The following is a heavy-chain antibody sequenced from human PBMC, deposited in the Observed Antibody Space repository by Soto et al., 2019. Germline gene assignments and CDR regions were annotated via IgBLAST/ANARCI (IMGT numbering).Heavy chain of an antibody. CDR3: ARGVAGSGFDL. CDR2: TYYRSNWRH. D-gene: IGHD6-19*01. J-gene: IGHJ4*02. CDR1: GDSVSSNTAA. Sequence: QTLYLTCAISGDSVSSNTAAWNWIRSSPSRGLEWLGRTYYRSNWRHDYAVSVRSRITVNPDTSKNHFSLQLNSVTPDDTAVYYCARGVAGSGFDLWGQGTLVTVSS. V-gene: IGHV6-1*01.